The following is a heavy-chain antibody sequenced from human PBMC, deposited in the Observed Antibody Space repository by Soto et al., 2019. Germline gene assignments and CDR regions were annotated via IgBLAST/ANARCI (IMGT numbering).Heavy chain of an antibody. J-gene: IGHJ6*02. D-gene: IGHD6-13*01. CDR3: ATDPAAGTSDYYGMDV. V-gene: IGHV1-24*01. CDR2: FDPEDGET. CDR1: GYTLTELS. Sequence: GASVKVSCKVSGYTLTELSMHWVRQAPGKGLEWMGGFDPEDGETIYAQKFQGRVTMTEDTSTDTAYMELSSLRSEDTAVYYCATDPAAGTSDYYGMDVWGQGTTVTVSS.